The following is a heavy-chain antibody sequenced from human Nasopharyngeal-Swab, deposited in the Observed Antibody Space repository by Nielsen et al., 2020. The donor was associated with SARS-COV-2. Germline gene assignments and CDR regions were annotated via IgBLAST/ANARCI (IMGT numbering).Heavy chain of an antibody. Sequence: VRQMPGKGLECIAFIYFGGNSYYNPSFKSRATISLDRSNNQFSLKMTSVTAADTAVYYCARVSGYSTDWYLDTWGQGTLVTVSS. CDR3: ARVSGYSTDWYLDT. D-gene: IGHD6-13*01. V-gene: IGHV4-30-2*01. J-gene: IGHJ4*02. CDR2: IYFGGNS.